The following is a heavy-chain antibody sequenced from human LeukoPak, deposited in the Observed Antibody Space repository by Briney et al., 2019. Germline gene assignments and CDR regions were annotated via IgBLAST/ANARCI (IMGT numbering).Heavy chain of an antibody. Sequence: SVKVSCKASGGTFSSYAISWVRQAPGQGLEWMGGIIPIFGTANYAQKFQGRVTITADESTSTAYMELSSLRSEDTAVYYCARDRAAYYYDSDFDYWGRGTLVTVSS. J-gene: IGHJ4*02. D-gene: IGHD3-22*01. CDR2: IIPIFGTA. CDR1: GGTFSSYA. V-gene: IGHV1-69*13. CDR3: ARDRAAYYYDSDFDY.